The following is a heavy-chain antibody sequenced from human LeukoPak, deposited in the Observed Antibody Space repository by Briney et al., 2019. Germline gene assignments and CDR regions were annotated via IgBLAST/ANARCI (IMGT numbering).Heavy chain of an antibody. V-gene: IGHV3-15*01. CDR1: GFTFSNAW. J-gene: IGHJ4*02. D-gene: IGHD5-12*01. Sequence: PGGSLRLSCAASGFTFSNAWMSWVRQAPGKGLEWVGRIKSKTDGGTTDCAAPVKGRFTISRDDSKNTLYLQMNSLKTEDTAVYYCTTAEYSGYDEGFDYWGQGTLVTVSS. CDR2: IKSKTDGGTT. CDR3: TTAEYSGYDEGFDY.